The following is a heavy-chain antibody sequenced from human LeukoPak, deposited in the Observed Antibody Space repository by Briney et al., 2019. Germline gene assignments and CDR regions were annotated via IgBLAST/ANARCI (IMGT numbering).Heavy chain of an antibody. CDR3: ARATLTHCSGGSCYGRHFDY. D-gene: IGHD2-15*01. V-gene: IGHV3-74*01. Sequence: PGGSLRLSCAASGFTFSSYYMHWVRQAPGKGLVWVSRINSDGSSTNYADSGKGRFTISRDNAKNSLYLQMNSLRAEDTAVYYCARATLTHCSGGSCYGRHFDYWGQGTLVTVSS. CDR1: GFTFSSYY. J-gene: IGHJ4*02. CDR2: INSDGSST.